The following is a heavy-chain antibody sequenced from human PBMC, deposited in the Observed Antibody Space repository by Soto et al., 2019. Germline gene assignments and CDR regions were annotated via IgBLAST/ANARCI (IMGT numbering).Heavy chain of an antibody. Sequence: SETLSLTCSVSGGSIRSNIYYWGWIRQPPGKGLEWIATVHYSGSTYYTPSLKNRVTISADTSNNQFSLRLNSVTAADTAVYYCALQHYYDSSGYYTWNRGQRTLDTGSS. D-gene: IGHD3-22*01. CDR1: GGSIRSNIYY. CDR3: ALQHYYDSSGYYTWN. CDR2: VHYSGST. J-gene: IGHJ4*02. V-gene: IGHV4-39*01.